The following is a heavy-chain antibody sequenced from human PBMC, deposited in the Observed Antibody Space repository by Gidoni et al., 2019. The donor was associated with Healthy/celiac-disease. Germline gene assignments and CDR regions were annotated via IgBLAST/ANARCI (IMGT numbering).Heavy chain of an antibody. D-gene: IGHD2-15*01. V-gene: IGHV1-8*01. Sequence: QVQLVQSGAEVKKPGASVKVSCKASGYTFTSYDINWVRQATGQGLEWMGWMNPNSGNTGYAQKFQGRVTMTRNTSISTAYMELSSLRSEDTAVYYCARLPVVVVAATPENAFDIWGQGTMVTVSS. CDR2: MNPNSGNT. CDR3: ARLPVVVVAATPENAFDI. J-gene: IGHJ3*02. CDR1: GYTFTSYD.